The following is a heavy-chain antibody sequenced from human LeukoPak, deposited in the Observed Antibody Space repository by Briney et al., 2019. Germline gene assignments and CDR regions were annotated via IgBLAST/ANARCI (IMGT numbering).Heavy chain of an antibody. Sequence: SQTLSLTCAISGDSVSSNSAAWNWIRQSPSRGLEGLRRTYYRSKWYNDYAVSEKSRITINPDTSKNQFSLQLNFVTPEDAAVYYCARSLGGSGNWFDPWGQGTLVTVSS. D-gene: IGHD3-16*01. CDR3: ARSLGGSGNWFDP. J-gene: IGHJ5*02. V-gene: IGHV6-1*01. CDR2: TYYRSKWYN. CDR1: GDSVSSNSAA.